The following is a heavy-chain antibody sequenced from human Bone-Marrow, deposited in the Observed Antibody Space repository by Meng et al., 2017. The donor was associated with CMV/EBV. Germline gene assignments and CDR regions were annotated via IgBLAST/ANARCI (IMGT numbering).Heavy chain of an antibody. Sequence: QVQPQQWGAGLLKPSETLSLTCAVYGGSFSGYYWSWIRQPPGKGLEWIGEINHSGSTNYNPSLKSRVTISVDTSKNQFSLKLSSVTAADTAVYYCARGVDYYDSSGYYYWGQGTLVTVSS. D-gene: IGHD3-22*01. CDR1: GGSFSGYY. CDR2: INHSGST. CDR3: ARGVDYYDSSGYYY. J-gene: IGHJ4*02. V-gene: IGHV4-34*01.